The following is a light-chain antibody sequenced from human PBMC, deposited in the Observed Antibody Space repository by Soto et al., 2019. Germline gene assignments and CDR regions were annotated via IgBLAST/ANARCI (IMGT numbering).Light chain of an antibody. Sequence: EIVLTQSPDTLSLSPGERATLSCRASQSDSSSFLAWYQQIPGQAPRLLIYGASSRATGIPDRFSGSGSGTDFTLTISRLEPEDFAVYYCQQFGSSLTWTFGQGTKVESK. CDR1: QSDSSSF. J-gene: IGKJ1*01. CDR2: GAS. CDR3: QQFGSSLTWT. V-gene: IGKV3-20*01.